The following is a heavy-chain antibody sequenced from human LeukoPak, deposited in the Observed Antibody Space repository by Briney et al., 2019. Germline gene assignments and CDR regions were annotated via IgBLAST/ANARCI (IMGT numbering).Heavy chain of an antibody. V-gene: IGHV4-31*03. Sequence: PSQTLSLTCTVSGGSISSGGYYWSWIRQHPGKGLEWIGYIYCSGSTYYNPSLKSRVTISVDTSKNQFSLKLSSVTAADTAVYYCARGGAWIQLWYYFDYWGQGTLVTVSS. D-gene: IGHD5-18*01. CDR3: ARGGAWIQLWYYFDY. CDR1: GGSISSGGYY. J-gene: IGHJ4*02. CDR2: IYCSGST.